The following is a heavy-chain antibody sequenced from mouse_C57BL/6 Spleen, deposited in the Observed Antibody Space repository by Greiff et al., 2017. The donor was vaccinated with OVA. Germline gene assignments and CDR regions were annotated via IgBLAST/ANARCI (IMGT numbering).Heavy chain of an antibody. D-gene: IGHD1-1*01. CDR3: ARVITTVVAPRYFDY. CDR2: ISSGGSYT. CDR1: GFTFSSYG. J-gene: IGHJ2*01. Sequence: EVQLVESGGDLVKPGGSLKLSCAASGFTFSSYGMSWVRQTPDKRLEWVATISSGGSYTYYPDSVKGRFTISRDNAKNTLYLQMSSLKSEDTAMYYCARVITTVVAPRYFDYWGQGTTLTVSS. V-gene: IGHV5-6*01.